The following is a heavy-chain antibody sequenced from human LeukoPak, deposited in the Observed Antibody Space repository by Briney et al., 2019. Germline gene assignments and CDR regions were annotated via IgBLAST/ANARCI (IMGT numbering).Heavy chain of an antibody. Sequence: GGSPRLSCAASGFTVSSNYMTWVRQAPGKGLEWVSVIYSADITYYADSVKGRFTISRDNFNNALYLQMNSLKAEDTAVYYCARDQGSDYYLGYWGQGTLVTVSS. J-gene: IGHJ4*02. V-gene: IGHV3-53*01. CDR3: ARDQGSDYYLGY. CDR1: GFTVSSNY. CDR2: IYSADIT. D-gene: IGHD3-22*01.